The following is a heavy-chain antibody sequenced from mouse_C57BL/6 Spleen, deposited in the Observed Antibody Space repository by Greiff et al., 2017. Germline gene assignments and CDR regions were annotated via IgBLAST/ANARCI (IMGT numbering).Heavy chain of an antibody. J-gene: IGHJ3*01. V-gene: IGHV3-6*01. CDR2: ISYDGSN. D-gene: IGHD2-3*01. Sequence: EVHLVESGPGLVKPSQSLSLTCSVTGYSITSGYYWNWIRQFPGNKLEWMGYISYDGSNNYNPSLKNRISITRDTSKNQFFLKLNSVTTEDTATYYCAREGDGYLLFAYWGQGTLVTVSA. CDR3: AREGDGYLLFAY. CDR1: GYSITSGYY.